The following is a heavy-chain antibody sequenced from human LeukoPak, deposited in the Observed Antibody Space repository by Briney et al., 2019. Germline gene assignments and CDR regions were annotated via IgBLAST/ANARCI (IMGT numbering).Heavy chain of an antibody. V-gene: IGHV1-2*02. J-gene: IGHJ4*02. Sequence: ASVKVSCKASGYSFIGYYMHWMRQAPGQGLEWMGWINPNSGGTNYAQKFQGRVTMTRDTSISTAYMELSRLRSDDTAVYYCARGGYCSSTSCEQGDYWGQGTLVTVSS. CDR2: INPNSGGT. CDR3: ARGGYCSSTSCEQGDY. CDR1: GYSFIGYY. D-gene: IGHD2-2*03.